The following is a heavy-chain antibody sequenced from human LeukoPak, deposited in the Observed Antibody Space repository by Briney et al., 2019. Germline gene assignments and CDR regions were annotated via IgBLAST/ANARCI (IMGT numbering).Heavy chain of an antibody. Sequence: PGGSLRLSCAASGFTFSCYCMKRVRQAPGKGLEWVSFTDTSGNYIYYGDSVKGRFTISRDNARNLLFLQMNGLRAEDTAVYYCARGRSITLLRGVAMSDGFDIWGQGAMVAVSS. D-gene: IGHD3-10*01. V-gene: IGHV3-21*06. CDR3: ARGRSITLLRGVAMSDGFDI. CDR2: TDTSGNYI. J-gene: IGHJ3*02. CDR1: GFTFSCYC.